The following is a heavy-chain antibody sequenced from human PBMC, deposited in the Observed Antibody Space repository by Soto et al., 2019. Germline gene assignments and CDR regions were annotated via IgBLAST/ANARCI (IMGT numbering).Heavy chain of an antibody. CDR3: ARDGRLYYDFWTPLAGMDV. V-gene: IGHV3-53*01. Sequence: AGGSLRLSCAASAFTVSSNYMSWVRQAPGKGLEWVSAIYSGGSTYYADSVKGRFTISRDNSKNTLYLQMNSLRAEDTAVYYCARDGRLYYDFWTPLAGMDVWGQGTTVTVS. J-gene: IGHJ6*02. D-gene: IGHD3-3*01. CDR2: IYSGGST. CDR1: AFTVSSNY.